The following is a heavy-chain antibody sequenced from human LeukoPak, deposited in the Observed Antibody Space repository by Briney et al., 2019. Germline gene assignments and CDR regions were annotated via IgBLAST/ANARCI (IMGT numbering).Heavy chain of an antibody. CDR1: GFTLSTNY. CDR3: ARDRLERVVVGTVDC. J-gene: IGHJ4*02. CDR2: IYSGDNT. Sequence: GGSLRLSCAASGFTLSTNYMSWVRQAPGKGLEWVSVIYSGDNTYYADSVKGRFTISRDNSKNTLYVQMNSLGAEDTAVYYCARDRLERVVVGTVDCWGQGTLVTVSS. V-gene: IGHV3-66*02. D-gene: IGHD2-15*01.